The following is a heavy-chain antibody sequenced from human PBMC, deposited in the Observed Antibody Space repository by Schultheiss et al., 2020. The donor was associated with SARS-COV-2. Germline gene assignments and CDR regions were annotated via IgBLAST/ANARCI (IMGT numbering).Heavy chain of an antibody. CDR3: ARHFGYDSSGYPDY. D-gene: IGHD3-22*01. V-gene: IGHV2-70*18. Sequence: TLSLTCTVSGGSISSYYWSWIRQPPGKALEWLALIDWDDDKYYSTSLKTRLTISKDTSKNQVVLTMTNMDPVDTATYYCARHFGYDSSGYPDYWGQGTLVTVSS. CDR2: IDWDDDK. J-gene: IGHJ4*02. CDR1: GGSISSYY.